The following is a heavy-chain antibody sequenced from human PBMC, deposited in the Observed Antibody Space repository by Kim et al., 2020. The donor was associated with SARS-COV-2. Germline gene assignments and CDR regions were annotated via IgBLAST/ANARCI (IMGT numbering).Heavy chain of an antibody. V-gene: IGHV3-23*01. CDR2: ISGSGGST. D-gene: IGHD3-22*01. Sequence: GGSLRLSCAASGFTFSSYAMSWVRQAPGKGLEWVSAISGSGGSTYYADSVKGRFTISRDNSNNTLYLQMNSLRAEDTAVYYCAKSDRITMIVVVTMIDYWGQGTLLSVSS. J-gene: IGHJ4*02. CDR3: AKSDRITMIVVVTMIDY. CDR1: GFTFSSYA.